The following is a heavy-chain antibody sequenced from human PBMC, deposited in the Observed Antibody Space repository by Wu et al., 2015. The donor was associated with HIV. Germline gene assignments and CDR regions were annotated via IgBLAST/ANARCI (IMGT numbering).Heavy chain of an antibody. CDR2: FDPGDDET. D-gene: IGHD7-27*01. V-gene: IGHV1-24*01. Sequence: QVQLVQSGAEVKKPGASMKVSCKVSGYFLSKLSMHWVRQAPGKGLEWMGGFDPGDDETVYARKLQGRVTMIEDISTDIAYMELSSLRSEDTAVYYCATGILGALDIWGQGTLVTVSS. J-gene: IGHJ3*02. CDR3: ATGILGALDI. CDR1: GYFLSKLS.